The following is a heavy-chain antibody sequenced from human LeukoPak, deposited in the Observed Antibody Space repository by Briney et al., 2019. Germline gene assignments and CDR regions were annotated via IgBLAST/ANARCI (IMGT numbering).Heavy chain of an antibody. D-gene: IGHD6-19*01. J-gene: IGHJ4*02. V-gene: IGHV3-23*01. Sequence: PGGSLRLSCAASGFTFSSYGMSWVRQAPGKGLEWVSAISGSGGSTFYADSVKGRFTISRDNSKNTLYLQMNSLRAEDTAVYYCAKVYSAGWYPGYFDYWGQRTLVTVSS. CDR3: AKVYSAGWYPGYFDY. CDR1: GFTFSSYG. CDR2: ISGSGGST.